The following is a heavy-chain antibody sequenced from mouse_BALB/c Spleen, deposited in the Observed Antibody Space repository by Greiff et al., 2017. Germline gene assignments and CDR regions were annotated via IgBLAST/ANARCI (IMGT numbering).Heavy chain of an antibody. J-gene: IGHJ2*01. Sequence: QVHVKQSGAELVKPGASVKLSCKASGYTFTSYYMYWVKQRPGQGLEWIGEINPSNGGTNFNEKFKSKATLTVDKSSSTAYMQLSSLTSEDSAVYYCTRDGYDVDYWGQGTTLTVSS. V-gene: IGHV1S81*02. CDR2: INPSNGGT. CDR1: GYTFTSYY. D-gene: IGHD2-2*01. CDR3: TRDGYDVDY.